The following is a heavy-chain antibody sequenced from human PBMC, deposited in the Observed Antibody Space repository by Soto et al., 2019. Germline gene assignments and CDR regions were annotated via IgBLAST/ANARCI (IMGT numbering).Heavy chain of an antibody. V-gene: IGHV4-39*01. Sequence: QLQLQESGPGLVKPSETLSLTCTVSGGSISSSSYYWGWIRQPPGKGLEWIGSIYYSGSTYYNPSLTSRATISVDTSKNQSSPELSSVTAADTAVYYCARVRFGDVSAHYWGQGTLVTVSS. J-gene: IGHJ4*02. CDR3: ARVRFGDVSAHY. CDR2: IYYSGST. CDR1: GGSISSSSYY. D-gene: IGHD3-10*01.